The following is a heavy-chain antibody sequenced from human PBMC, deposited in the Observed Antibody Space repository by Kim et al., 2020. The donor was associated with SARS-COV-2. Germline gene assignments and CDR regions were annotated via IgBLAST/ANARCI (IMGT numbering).Heavy chain of an antibody. D-gene: IGHD2-2*01. Sequence: SETLSLTCAVYGGSFSGYSWSWIRQPPGKGLEWIGDINHSGSTNYNPSLKSRVTISVDTSMNQFSLKLNSVTAADTAVYYCARDCSSASCYASDAAFDIWGQGTMVTVSS. CDR2: INHSGST. CDR1: GGSFSGYS. CDR3: ARDCSSASCYASDAAFDI. J-gene: IGHJ3*02. V-gene: IGHV4-34*01.